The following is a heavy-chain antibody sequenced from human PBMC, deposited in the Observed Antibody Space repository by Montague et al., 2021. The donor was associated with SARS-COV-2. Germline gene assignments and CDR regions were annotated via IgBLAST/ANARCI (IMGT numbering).Heavy chain of an antibody. J-gene: IGHJ4*02. V-gene: IGHV2-5*02. CDR2: IYWDDDK. D-gene: IGHD6-19*01. Sequence: PALVKPTQTLTLTCTFSGFSLSTSGVGVGWIRQPPGKALEWLALIYWDDDKRYSPSLKSRLTITKDTSKNQVVLTMTNMDPADTATYYCAHRSSIAVAGPYFDYWGQGTLVTVSS. CDR1: GFSLSTSGVG. CDR3: AHRSSIAVAGPYFDY.